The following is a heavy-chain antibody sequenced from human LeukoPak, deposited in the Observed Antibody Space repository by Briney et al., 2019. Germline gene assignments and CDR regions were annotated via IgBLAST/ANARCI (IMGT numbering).Heavy chain of an antibody. Sequence: PGGSLRLSCTASGFAFDEHGMSWVRQVPGKGLEWVSGINWSGGSTGYADPLRGRFTISRDNAKNSLYLQMDSLRAEDTALYYCARAPITSPFYFDYRAREPWSPSPQ. V-gene: IGHV3-20*04. CDR2: INWSGGST. CDR1: GFAFDEHG. D-gene: IGHD2-2*01. CDR3: ARAPITSPFYFDY. J-gene: IGHJ4*02.